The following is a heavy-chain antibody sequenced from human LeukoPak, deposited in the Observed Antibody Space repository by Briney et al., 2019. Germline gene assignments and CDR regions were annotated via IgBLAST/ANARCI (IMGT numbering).Heavy chain of an antibody. D-gene: IGHD3-10*01. CDR1: GGSISPYF. J-gene: IGHJ5*02. CDR2: ISYTGST. Sequence: SETLSLTCTVSGGSISPYFWSWIRQPPGKGLEWIGYISYTGSTNYNLSLKSRVTISVDTSKNQFSLQLTSVTAADTAVYYCARDGYRGVTNFGPWGQGTLVTVSS. V-gene: IGHV4-59*01. CDR3: ARDGYRGVTNFGP.